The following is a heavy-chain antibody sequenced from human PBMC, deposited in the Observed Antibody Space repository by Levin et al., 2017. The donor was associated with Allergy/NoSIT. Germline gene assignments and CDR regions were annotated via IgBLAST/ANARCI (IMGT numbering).Heavy chain of an antibody. Sequence: GGSLRLSCAASGFTFDDYSMHWVRQVPGQGLEWVSGISWNSGTIGYAVSVQGRFTISRDNAKNSLYLQMNSLRAEDTAFYYCAKGARWAAWFDPWGQGTLVTVSS. CDR2: ISWNSGTI. V-gene: IGHV3-9*01. CDR1: GFTFDDYS. J-gene: IGHJ5*02. D-gene: IGHD6-13*01. CDR3: AKGARWAAWFDP.